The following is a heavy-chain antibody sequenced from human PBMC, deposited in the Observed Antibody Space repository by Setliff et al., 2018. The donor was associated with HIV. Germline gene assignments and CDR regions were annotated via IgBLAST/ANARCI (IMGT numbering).Heavy chain of an antibody. J-gene: IGHJ3*02. D-gene: IGHD2-2*01. V-gene: IGHV1-18*01. Sequence: ASVKVSCKASTYTFSSYVINWVRQAPGQGLEWMGRISVYNGNTIYAQKLQGRVIMTTDTSTSAAYMELRSLRSDDTAMYYCATQRDIVMVPGQGGFDIWAQGTMVTVSS. CDR1: TYTFSSYV. CDR3: ATQRDIVMVPGQGGFDI. CDR2: ISVYNGNT.